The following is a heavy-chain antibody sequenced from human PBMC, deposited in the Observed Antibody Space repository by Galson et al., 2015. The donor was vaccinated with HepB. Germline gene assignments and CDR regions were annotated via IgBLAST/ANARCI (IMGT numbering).Heavy chain of an antibody. V-gene: IGHV1-3*01. J-gene: IGHJ4*02. CDR1: GYTFTSYA. CDR2: INAGNGIT. D-gene: IGHD2-2*01. Sequence: SVKVSCKASGYTFTSYAMHWVRQAPGQRLEWMGWINAGNGITKYSQKFQGRVTITRDTSASTAYMELSSLRSEDTAVYYCARGLVVVPAAMVYWGQGTLVTVSS. CDR3: ARGLVVVPAAMVY.